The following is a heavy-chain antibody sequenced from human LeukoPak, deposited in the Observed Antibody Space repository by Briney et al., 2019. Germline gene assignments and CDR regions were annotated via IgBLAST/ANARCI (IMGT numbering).Heavy chain of an antibody. J-gene: IGHJ6*03. V-gene: IGHV7-4-1*02. CDR1: GYTFTSYA. CDR2: INTNTGNP. Sequence: GASVKVSCKASGYTFTSYAMNWVRRAPGQGLEWMGWINTNTGNPTYAQGFTGRFVFSLDTSVSTAYLQISSLKAEDTAVYYCAREGTRMSTWYYYYYMDVWGKGTTVTVSS. CDR3: AREGTRMSTWYYYYYMDV. D-gene: IGHD2/OR15-2a*01.